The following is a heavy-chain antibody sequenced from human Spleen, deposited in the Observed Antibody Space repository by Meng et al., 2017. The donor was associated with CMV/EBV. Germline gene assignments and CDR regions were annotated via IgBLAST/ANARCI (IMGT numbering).Heavy chain of an antibody. V-gene: IGHV1-2*02. CDR3: ARMRYSGYYSTWYRGNSDYVYYGMDV. CDR1: GYTFTGYY. D-gene: IGHD6-13*01. J-gene: IGHJ6*02. CDR2: INPNSGGT. Sequence: ASVKVSCKASGYTFTGYYMHWVRQAPGQGLEWMGWINPNSGGTNYAQKFQGRLTITADKSTNTAYMELSSLKSEDTAVYYCARMRYSGYYSTWYRGNSDYVYYGMDVWGQGTTVTVSS.